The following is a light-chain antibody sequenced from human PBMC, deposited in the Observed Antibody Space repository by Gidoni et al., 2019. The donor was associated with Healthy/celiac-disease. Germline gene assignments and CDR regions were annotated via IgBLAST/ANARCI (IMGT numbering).Light chain of an antibody. V-gene: IGKV3-20*01. Sequence: EIVLTQSPGTLSLSPGDRATLSCRASQSVSSSYLAWYQQKPGQAPRLLIYGASSRATGIPDRFSGSGSGTDFTLTISRLEPEDFAVYYCQQYGSSPLTFXGXTKVEIK. CDR2: GAS. CDR3: QQYGSSPLT. CDR1: QSVSSSY. J-gene: IGKJ4*01.